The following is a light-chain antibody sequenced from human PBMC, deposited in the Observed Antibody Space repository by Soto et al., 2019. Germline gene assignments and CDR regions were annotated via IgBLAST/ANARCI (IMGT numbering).Light chain of an antibody. CDR2: AAS. CDR1: QGISSY. CDR3: LQDHDDSWT. J-gene: IGKJ1*01. Sequence: IHFTQSPSSLSASVVDRLTIAWLASQGISSYLAWYQQKPGKATKLLIYAASTLQSGVPSRFSGSGSGTEFTLTVSSLQPEDFATYYCLQDHDDSWTFGQGTKVDIK. V-gene: IGKV1-9*01.